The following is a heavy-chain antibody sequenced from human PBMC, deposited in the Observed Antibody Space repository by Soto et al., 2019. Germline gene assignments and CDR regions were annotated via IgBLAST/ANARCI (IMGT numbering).Heavy chain of an antibody. J-gene: IGHJ6*02. CDR2: IWYDGSNK. Sequence: GGSLRLSCAASGFTFSSYGMHWVRQAPGKGLEWVAVIWYDGSNKYYADSVKGRFTISRDNSKNTLYLQMNSLRAEDTAVYYCARGRDIYYYYGMDVWGQGTTVTVSS. D-gene: IGHD2-15*01. CDR1: GFTFSSYG. CDR3: ARGRDIYYYYGMDV. V-gene: IGHV3-33*01.